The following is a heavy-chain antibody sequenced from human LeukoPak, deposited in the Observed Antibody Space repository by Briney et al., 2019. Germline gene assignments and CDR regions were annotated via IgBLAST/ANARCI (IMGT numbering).Heavy chain of an antibody. Sequence: GGSLRLSCAASGFTFNTYWMHWVRQAPGKGLVWVARVHREGTTTAYADSVKGRFTISRDNAKNTLYLQMTNLRAEDTAVYYCARDSDWILFDYWGRGTLVTVSS. V-gene: IGHV3-74*03. J-gene: IGHJ4*02. CDR3: ARDSDWILFDY. D-gene: IGHD3/OR15-3a*01. CDR1: GFTFNTYW. CDR2: VHREGTTT.